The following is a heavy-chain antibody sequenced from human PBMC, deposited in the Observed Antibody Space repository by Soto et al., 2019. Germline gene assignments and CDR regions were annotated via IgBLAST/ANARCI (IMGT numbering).Heavy chain of an antibody. J-gene: IGHJ6*02. CDR1: GGSVSSSSYY. Sequence: SETLSLTCTVSGGSVSSSSYYWGWIRQPPGKGLEWIGSIYYSGSTYYNPSLKSRVTISVDTSKNQFSLKLSSVTAADTAVYYCARTTAISSSSYYYGTDVWGQGTTVTVSS. V-gene: IGHV4-39*01. CDR3: ARTTAISSSSYYYGTDV. CDR2: IYYSGST. D-gene: IGHD6-6*01.